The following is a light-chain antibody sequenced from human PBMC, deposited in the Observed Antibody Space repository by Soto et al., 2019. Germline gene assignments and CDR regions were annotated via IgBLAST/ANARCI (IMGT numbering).Light chain of an antibody. Sequence: DIQMTQSPSSLSASVGDRVTITCQASQDISNHLNWYQQTSGKAPKLLIYGAYNLETGVPSRFTGGQSGTHFTFTITSLQHEDVATYFCQQCGNLPPNFGGRTKVEI. CDR1: QDISNH. J-gene: IGKJ4*01. CDR3: QQCGNLPPN. CDR2: GAY. V-gene: IGKV1-33*01.